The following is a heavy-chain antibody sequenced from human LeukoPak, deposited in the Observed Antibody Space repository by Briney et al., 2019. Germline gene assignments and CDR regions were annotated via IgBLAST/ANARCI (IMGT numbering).Heavy chain of an antibody. D-gene: IGHD5-18*01. J-gene: IGHJ6*02. V-gene: IGHV4-34*01. CDR2: INHSGST. Sequence: SETLSLTCAVYGGSFSGYYWSWIRQPPGKGLEWIGEINHSGSTNYNPSLKSRVTISVETSKNQFSLKLSSGTAADTAVYCCATAGLVGVYSCGYYYGMDVWGQGTTVSVSS. CDR1: GGSFSGYY. CDR3: ATAGLVGVYSCGYYYGMDV.